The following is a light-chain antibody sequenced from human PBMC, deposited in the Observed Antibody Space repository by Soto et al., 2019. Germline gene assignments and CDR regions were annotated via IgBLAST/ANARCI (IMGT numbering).Light chain of an antibody. CDR3: QTWGTGIHVV. J-gene: IGLJ2*01. Sequence: QSVLTQSPSASASLGASVKLTCTLSSGHSSYAIAWHQQQPEKGPRYLMKLNSDGSHSKGDGIPDRFSGSSSGAERYLTISSLLSEDEADYYCQTWGTGIHVVFGGGTKVTVL. CDR2: LNSDGSH. CDR1: SGHSSYA. V-gene: IGLV4-69*01.